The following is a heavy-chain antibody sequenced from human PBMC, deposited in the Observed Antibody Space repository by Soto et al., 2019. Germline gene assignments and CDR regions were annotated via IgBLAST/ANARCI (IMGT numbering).Heavy chain of an antibody. Sequence: GGSLRLSCAASGLTFRSYWMNWVRQAPGKGLVWVSRINTDGSVAMYVDSVKGRFTISRDNAKNTLFLHMNSLRAEDTAVYYCVRDMQPPRLDSCGQGTLVTVSS. V-gene: IGHV3-74*03. CDR2: INTDGSVA. CDR3: VRDMQPPRLDS. J-gene: IGHJ4*02. D-gene: IGHD2-2*01. CDR1: GLTFRSYW.